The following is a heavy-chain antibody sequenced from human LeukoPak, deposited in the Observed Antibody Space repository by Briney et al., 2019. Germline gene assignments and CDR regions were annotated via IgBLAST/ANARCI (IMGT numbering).Heavy chain of an antibody. CDR2: ISAYNGNT. CDR1: GYTFTSYG. J-gene: IGHJ5*02. V-gene: IGHV1-18*01. Sequence: VASVKVSCKASGYTFTSYGISWVRQAPGQGLEWVGWISAYNGNTNYAQKLQGRVTMTTDTSTSTAYMELRSLRSDDTAVYYCARGYSSSWYPDWFDPWGQGTLATVSS. CDR3: ARGYSSSWYPDWFDP. D-gene: IGHD6-13*01.